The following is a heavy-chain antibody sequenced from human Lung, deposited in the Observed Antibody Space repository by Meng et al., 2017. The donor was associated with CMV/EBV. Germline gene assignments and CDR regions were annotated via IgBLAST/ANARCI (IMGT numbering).Heavy chain of an antibody. J-gene: IGHJ5*02. D-gene: IGHD2/OR15-2a*01. CDR2: INPSGDNT. V-gene: IGHV1-46*01. CDR1: GYTFPRHW. CDR3: ARDNSDSNSSWWFDP. Sequence: SVKVSCXASGYTFPRHWMHWVRQAPGQGPEWMAVINPSGDNTLYAQRFQGRLTLTRDTSTNTVYMDLGSLTSEDSAVYFCARDNSDSNSSWWFDPWGQGTLVTVSS.